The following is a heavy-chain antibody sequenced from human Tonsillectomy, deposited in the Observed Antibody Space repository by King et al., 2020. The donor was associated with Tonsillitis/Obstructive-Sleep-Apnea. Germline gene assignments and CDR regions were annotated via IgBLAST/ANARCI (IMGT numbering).Heavy chain of an antibody. J-gene: IGHJ6*02. CDR1: GYTFPSYG. Sequence: VQLQQSGAEVKKPGASVKVSCKASGYTFPSYGISWVRQAPGQGLEWMGWISAYNGNTNYAQKVQGRVTMTTDTSTSTAYMELRSLRSDDTAVDYCARDGDFGVVTGVVTLPGGYYYGMDVWGQGTTVTVSS. CDR3: ARDGDFGVVTGVVTLPGGYYYGMDV. CDR2: ISAYNGNT. V-gene: IGHV1-18*01. D-gene: IGHD3-3*01.